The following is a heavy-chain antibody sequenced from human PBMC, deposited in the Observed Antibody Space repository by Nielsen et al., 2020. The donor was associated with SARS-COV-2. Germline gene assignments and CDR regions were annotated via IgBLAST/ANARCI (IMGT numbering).Heavy chain of an antibody. Sequence: ASVKVSCKASGYTFTTYGIGWVRQASGQWLEWMGWISRNNGKTQYAQKFQGRVTMTTDTSTTTAYMELRSLRSDDTAVYYCARAVGDDYVWGSYHPPRVDRWGQGTLVTVSS. CDR3: ARAVGDDYVWGSYHPPRVDR. CDR2: ISRNNGKT. J-gene: IGHJ5*02. D-gene: IGHD3-16*02. V-gene: IGHV1-18*04. CDR1: GYTFTTYG.